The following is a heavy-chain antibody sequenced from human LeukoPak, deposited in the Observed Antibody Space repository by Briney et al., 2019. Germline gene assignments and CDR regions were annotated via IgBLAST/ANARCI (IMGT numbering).Heavy chain of an antibody. D-gene: IGHD3-3*01. CDR3: TKARDDYGVDTIDS. Sequence: GGSLRLSCAASGFTFSSYAMSWVRQAPGKGLEWVSAISGSGGSTYYADSVKGRFTISRDNSKNTVNLQMNSLRAEDTAIYYCTKARDDYGVDTIDSWGQGTLVTVSS. CDR1: GFTFSSYA. J-gene: IGHJ4*02. V-gene: IGHV3-23*01. CDR2: ISGSGGST.